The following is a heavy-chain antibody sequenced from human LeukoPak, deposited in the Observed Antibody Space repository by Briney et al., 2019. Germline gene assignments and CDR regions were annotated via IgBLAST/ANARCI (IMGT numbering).Heavy chain of an antibody. Sequence: PGGSLRLSCAASRFTFSSYAMSWVRQAPGKGLEWVSAISGSGGSTYYADSVKGRFTISRDNSKNTLYLQMNSLRAEDTAVYYCAKKRGYYYYYMDVWGKGTTVTVSS. CDR2: ISGSGGST. V-gene: IGHV3-23*01. CDR1: RFTFSSYA. CDR3: AKKRGYYYYYMDV. J-gene: IGHJ6*03.